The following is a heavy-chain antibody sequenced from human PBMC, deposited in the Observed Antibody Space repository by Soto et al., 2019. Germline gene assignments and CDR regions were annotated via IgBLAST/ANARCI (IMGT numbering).Heavy chain of an antibody. J-gene: IGHJ6*02. D-gene: IGHD4-17*01. CDR3: ATLASDYSSFSFRMDV. V-gene: IGHV1-24*01. Sequence: ASVKVSCKVSGYTLTELSMHWVRQAPGKGLEWMGGFDPEDGETIYAQKFQGRVTMTEDTSTDTAYMELSSLRSEDTAVYYCATLASDYSSFSFRMDVWGQGTTVTVSS. CDR1: GYTLTELS. CDR2: FDPEDGET.